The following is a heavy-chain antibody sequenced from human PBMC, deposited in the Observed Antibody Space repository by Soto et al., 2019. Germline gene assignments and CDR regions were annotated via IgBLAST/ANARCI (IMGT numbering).Heavy chain of an antibody. V-gene: IGHV1-2*04. CDR1: GDRFDTYT. Sequence: ASVNVSCMASGDRFDTYTITWVRQAPGQGLEWMGWINPNSGGTNYAQKFQGWVTMTRDTSISTAYMELSRLRSDDTAVYYCARGGYSYGSSNAFDIWGQGTMVTVSS. J-gene: IGHJ3*02. CDR2: INPNSGGT. D-gene: IGHD5-18*01. CDR3: ARGGYSYGSSNAFDI.